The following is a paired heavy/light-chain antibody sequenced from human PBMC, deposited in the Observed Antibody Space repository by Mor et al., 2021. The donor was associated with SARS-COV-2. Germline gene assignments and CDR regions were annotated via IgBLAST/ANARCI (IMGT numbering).Light chain of an antibody. CDR1: QSVLYSSNNKNY. V-gene: IGKV4-1*01. J-gene: IGKJ1*01. CDR2: WAS. Sequence: DIVMTQSPDSLAVSLGERATINCKSSQSVLYSSNNKNYLAWYQQIPGQPPKLLIYWASTRESGVPDRFSGSGSGTDFTLTISSLQAEDVAVYYCQQYYNTPQTFGQGTKVEIK. CDR3: QQYYNTPQT.
Heavy chain of an antibody. CDR3: AKASTTVTRFFVQQDLDY. CDR2: ISGSGTST. CDR1: GFTFSSYA. V-gene: IGHV3-23*01. Sequence: EVQLLESGGGFVQPGGSLRLSCAASGFTFSSYAMSWVRQAPGKGLEWVSTISGSGTSTYYADSVKGRFTISRDNSKNTLYLQMSSLRVEDTAIYYCAKASTTVTRFFVQQDLDYWGQGTLVTVSS. D-gene: IGHD4-17*01. J-gene: IGHJ4*02.